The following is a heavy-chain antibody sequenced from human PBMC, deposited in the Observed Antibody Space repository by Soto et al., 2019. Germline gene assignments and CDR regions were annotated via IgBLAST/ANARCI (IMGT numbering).Heavy chain of an antibody. D-gene: IGHD6-13*01. V-gene: IGHV1-69*01. CDR3: AREVAADGTFREDVFDI. J-gene: IGHJ3*02. CDR2: IIPIFTTT. CDR1: GGTFSNHA. Sequence: HLVQSGAEVKKPGSSVKVSCKASGGTFSNHAINWVRQAPGQGLEWMGRIIPIFTTTNYAQKFQGRVTITADESTITAYMELSSLKHDDTAVYYCAREVAADGTFREDVFDIWGQGTLVTVSS.